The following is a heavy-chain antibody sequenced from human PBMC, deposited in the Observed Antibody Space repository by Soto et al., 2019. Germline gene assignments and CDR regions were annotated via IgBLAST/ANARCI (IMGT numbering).Heavy chain of an antibody. CDR2: IDPSDSQT. CDR1: GYSFAGYW. CDR3: ARQIYDSDTGPNFQYYFDS. V-gene: IGHV5-10-1*01. D-gene: IGHD3-22*01. Sequence: GESLKISCKGSGYSFAGYWITWVRQKPGKGLEWMGRIDPSDSQTYYSPSFRGHVTISVTKSITTVFLQWSSLRASDTATYYCARQIYDSDTGPNFQYYFDSWGQGTRVTVSS. J-gene: IGHJ4*02.